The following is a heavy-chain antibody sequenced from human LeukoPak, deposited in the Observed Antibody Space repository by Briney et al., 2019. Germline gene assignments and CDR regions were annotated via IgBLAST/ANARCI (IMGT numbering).Heavy chain of an antibody. J-gene: IGHJ5*02. Sequence: ASVKVSCKASGYTFTSYDINWVRQAPGQGLEWMGWMNPNSGNTGYAQKFQGRATITRNTSISTAYMELSSLRSEDTAVYYCARLPHDYSNYVQFDPWGQGTLVTVSS. CDR2: MNPNSGNT. V-gene: IGHV1-8*03. D-gene: IGHD4-11*01. CDR1: GYTFTSYD. CDR3: ARLPHDYSNYVQFDP.